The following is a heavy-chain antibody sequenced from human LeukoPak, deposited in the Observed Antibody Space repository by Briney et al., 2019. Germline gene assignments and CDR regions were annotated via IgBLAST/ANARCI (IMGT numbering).Heavy chain of an antibody. V-gene: IGHV1-2*02. CDR3: AREGDGDYYYYGMDV. CDR1: GYTFTGYY. J-gene: IGHJ6*02. D-gene: IGHD4-17*01. CDR2: INPNSGGT. Sequence: ASVKVSCKASGYTFTGYYMHWVRQAPGQGLEWMGWINPNSGGTNYAQKLQGRVTMTTDTSTSTAYMELRSLRSDDTAVYYCAREGDGDYYYYGMDVWGQGTTATVSS.